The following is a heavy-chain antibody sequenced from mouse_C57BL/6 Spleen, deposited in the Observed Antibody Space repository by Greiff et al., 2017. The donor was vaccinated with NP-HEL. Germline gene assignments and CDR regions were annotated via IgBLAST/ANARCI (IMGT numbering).Heavy chain of an antibody. CDR2: ISYDGSN. J-gene: IGHJ4*01. V-gene: IGHV3-6*01. D-gene: IGHD2-5*01. CDR3: AHSNYLYYYAMDY. Sequence: EVQLQESGPGLVKPSQSLSLTCSVTGYSITSGYYWNWIRQFPGNKLEWMGYISYDGSNNYNPSLKNRISITRDTSKNQFFLKLNSVTTEDTATYYCAHSNYLYYYAMDYWGQGTSVTVSS. CDR1: GYSITSGYY.